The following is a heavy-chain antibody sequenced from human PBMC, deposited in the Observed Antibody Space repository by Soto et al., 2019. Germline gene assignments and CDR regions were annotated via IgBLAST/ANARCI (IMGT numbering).Heavy chain of an antibody. CDR1: GVTASSNY. V-gene: IGHV3-53*04. Sequence: GGSLRLSCAASGVTASSNYMSWVRQAPGKGLEWVSVIYSGGSTYYADSVKGRFTISRHNSKNTLYLQMNSLRAEDTAVYYCAREVPGEVTDFNYYYYYYMDVWGKGTTVTVSS. J-gene: IGHJ6*03. CDR3: AREVPGEVTDFNYYYYYYMDV. D-gene: IGHD4-4*01. CDR2: IYSGGST.